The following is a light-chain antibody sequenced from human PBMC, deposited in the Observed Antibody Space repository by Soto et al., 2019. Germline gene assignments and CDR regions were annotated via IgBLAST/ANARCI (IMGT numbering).Light chain of an antibody. J-gene: IGKJ5*01. V-gene: IGKV1-39*01. CDR1: QSISSW. Sequence: DIQMTQSPSTLSASVVDRVTITCLASQSISSWLAWYQQKPGKAPKLLIYAASSLQSGVPSRFSGSGSGTDFTLTISSLQPEDFATYYCQQSYSTPRITFGQGTRLEIK. CDR3: QQSYSTPRIT. CDR2: AAS.